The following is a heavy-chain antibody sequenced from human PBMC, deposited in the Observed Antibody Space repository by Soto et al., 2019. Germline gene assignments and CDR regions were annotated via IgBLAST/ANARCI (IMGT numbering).Heavy chain of an antibody. CDR3: ARDWVHSSGWYPGFDY. D-gene: IGHD6-19*01. V-gene: IGHV4-59*12. Sequence: SETLSLTCTVSGGSISSYYWSWIRQPPGKGLEWIGYIYYSGSTNYNPSLKSRVTISVDTSKNQFSLKLSSVTAADTAVYYCARDWVHSSGWYPGFDYWGQGTLVTSPQ. J-gene: IGHJ4*02. CDR1: GGSISSYY. CDR2: IYYSGST.